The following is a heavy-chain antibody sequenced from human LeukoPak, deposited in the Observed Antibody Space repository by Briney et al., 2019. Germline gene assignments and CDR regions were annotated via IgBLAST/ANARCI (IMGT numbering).Heavy chain of an antibody. CDR3: ARVRAAAGTPYWFDP. V-gene: IGHV4-31*03. CDR1: GGSISSGGYY. CDR2: IYYSGST. D-gene: IGHD6-13*01. Sequence: PSETLFLTCTVSGGSISSGGYYWSWIRQHPGKGLEWIGYIYYSGSTYYNPSLKSRVTISVDTSKNQFSLKLSSVTAADTAVYYCARVRAAAGTPYWFDPWGQGTLVTVSS. J-gene: IGHJ5*02.